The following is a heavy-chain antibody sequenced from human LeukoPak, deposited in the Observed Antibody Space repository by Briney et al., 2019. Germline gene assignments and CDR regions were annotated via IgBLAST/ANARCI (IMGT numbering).Heavy chain of an antibody. V-gene: IGHV3-23*01. Sequence: GGSLRLSCAVSGITLSNYGMSWVRQAPGKGLEWVSAISGSGGSTYYADSVKGRFTISRDNSKNTLYLQMNSLRAEDTAVYYCAKDCLGYYDSSGHFDYWGQGTLVTVSS. CDR2: ISGSGGST. D-gene: IGHD3-22*01. CDR3: AKDCLGYYDSSGHFDY. J-gene: IGHJ4*02. CDR1: GITLSNYG.